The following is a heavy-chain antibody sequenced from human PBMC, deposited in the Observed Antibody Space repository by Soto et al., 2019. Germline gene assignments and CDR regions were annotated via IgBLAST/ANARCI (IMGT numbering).Heavy chain of an antibody. CDR2: IYYSGST. Sequence: SETLSLTCTVSGGSISSSSYYWGWIRQPPGKGLEWIGSIYYSGSTYYNPSLKSRVTISVDTSKNQFSLKLSSVTAADTAVYYCARLCGWVGLGLGDLESCFAPGGREPLVTV. J-gene: IGHJ5*02. D-gene: IGHD3-16*01. CDR3: ARLCGWVGLGLGDLESCFAP. CDR1: GGSISSSSYY. V-gene: IGHV4-39*01.